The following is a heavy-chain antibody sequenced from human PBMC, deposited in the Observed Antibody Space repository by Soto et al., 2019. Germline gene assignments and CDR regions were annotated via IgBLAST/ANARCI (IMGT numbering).Heavy chain of an antibody. J-gene: IGHJ3*02. CDR1: GFTFSSYA. CDR3: AKEFPRWRVRAFDI. D-gene: IGHD3-10*02. V-gene: IGHV3-23*01. CDR2: ISGSGGST. Sequence: EVQLLESGGGLVQPGGSLRLSCAASGFTFSSYAMSWVRQAPGKGLEWVSAISGSGGSTYYADSAKGRFTISRDNTKNPLNLQINSLRAEDTAVDCCAKEFPRWRVRAFDIWGQGTMVTVSS.